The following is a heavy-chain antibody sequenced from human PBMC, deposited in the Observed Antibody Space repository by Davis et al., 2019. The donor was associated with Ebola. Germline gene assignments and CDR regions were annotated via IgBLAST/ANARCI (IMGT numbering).Heavy chain of an antibody. V-gene: IGHV3-23*01. Sequence: GESLKISCAASGFNFINHAMTWVRQAPGKGLEWVSSITGGGGSTHHADSVKGRFTISRDSWKNTLYLQMNSLRAEDTAIYYCAKHRGDNYYYYRMDVWGQGTTVTVSS. CDR2: ITGGGGST. CDR3: AKHRGDNYYYYRMDV. D-gene: IGHD2-21*01. J-gene: IGHJ6*02. CDR1: GFNFINHA.